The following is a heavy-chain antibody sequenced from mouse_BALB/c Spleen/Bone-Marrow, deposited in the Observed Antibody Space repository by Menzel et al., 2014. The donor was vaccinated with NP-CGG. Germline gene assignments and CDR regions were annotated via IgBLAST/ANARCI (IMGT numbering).Heavy chain of an antibody. D-gene: IGHD1-1*01. CDR3: ARLYYYGLQDY. V-gene: IGHV4-1*02. J-gene: IGHJ2*01. Sequence: DVMLVESGGGLVQPGGPLKLSCAASGFDFSRYWMSWVRQAPGKGLEWIGEINPDSSTINYTPSLKDKFIISRDNAKNTLYLQMSKVRSEDTALYYCARLYYYGLQDYWGQGTTLTVSS. CDR2: INPDSSTI. CDR1: GFDFSRYW.